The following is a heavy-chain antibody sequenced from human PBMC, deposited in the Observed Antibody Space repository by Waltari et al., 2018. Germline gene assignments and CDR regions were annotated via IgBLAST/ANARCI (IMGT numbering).Heavy chain of an antibody. J-gene: IGHJ4*02. CDR2: ISGSGGST. D-gene: IGHD2-2*01. Sequence: EVQLVESGGGLVQPGGSLRLSCAASGFTFSSYAMGWVRPAPGKGLEWVSVISGSGGSTYYADSVKGRFTISRDNSKNTLYLQMNSLRAEDTAVYYCAKHDQVVPAAYLLGYWGQGTLVTVSS. CDR3: AKHDQVVPAAYLLGY. V-gene: IGHV3-23*04. CDR1: GFTFSSYA.